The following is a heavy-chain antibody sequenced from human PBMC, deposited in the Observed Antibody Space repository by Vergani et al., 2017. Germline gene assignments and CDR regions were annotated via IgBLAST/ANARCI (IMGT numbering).Heavy chain of an antibody. CDR3: ARAKRGRLAVGATDS. CDR1: GYCFNNYA. Sequence: QEQLVQSGSELKKPGASVKVSCKASGYCFNNYAIHWVRQAPGQGLEWMGWINPTTGNPTYARAFTGRFVFSLDTSISTAYLQIGSLKAEDTAVYFCARAKRGRLAVGATDSWGQGTLLTVSS. D-gene: IGHD6-19*01. CDR2: INPTTGNP. V-gene: IGHV7-4-1*01. J-gene: IGHJ4*02.